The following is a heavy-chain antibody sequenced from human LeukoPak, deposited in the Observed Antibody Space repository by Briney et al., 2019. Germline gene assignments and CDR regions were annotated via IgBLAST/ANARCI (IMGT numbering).Heavy chain of an antibody. CDR1: GFTFDDYA. D-gene: IGHD2-2*01. V-gene: IGHV3-9*01. Sequence: GRSLRLSCAASGFTFDDYAMHWVRQAPGKGLEWVSGISWNSGSIGYADSVKGRFTISRDNAKNSLYLQMNSLRAEDTALYYCARDYLVVPAAMWWFDPRGQGTLVTVSS. J-gene: IGHJ5*02. CDR2: ISWNSGSI. CDR3: ARDYLVVPAAMWWFDP.